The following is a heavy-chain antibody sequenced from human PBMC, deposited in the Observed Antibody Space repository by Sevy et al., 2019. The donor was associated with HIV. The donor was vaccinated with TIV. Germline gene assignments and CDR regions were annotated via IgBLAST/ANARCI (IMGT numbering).Heavy chain of an antibody. Sequence: ASVKVSCKASGYTFTGYYMYWVRQAPGQGLEWMGWINPNSGGTKCAQKFQGRVTMTRDTSISTAYMELSRLRSDDTAVYYCARDRASIFGIAALGTSTRNWFDPWGQGTLVTVSS. CDR1: GYTFTGYY. V-gene: IGHV1-2*02. J-gene: IGHJ5*02. CDR2: INPNSGGT. CDR3: ARDRASIFGIAALGTSTRNWFDP. D-gene: IGHD6-13*01.